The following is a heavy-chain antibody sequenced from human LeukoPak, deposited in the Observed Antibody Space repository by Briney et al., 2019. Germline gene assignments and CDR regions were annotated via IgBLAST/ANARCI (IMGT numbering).Heavy chain of an antibody. J-gene: IGHJ4*02. D-gene: IGHD2-15*01. V-gene: IGHV3-21*06. CDR1: GFTFSSYA. Sequence: SGGSLRLSCAASGFTFSSYAMSWVRQAPGKGLDWVSSISTRSSYIHYADSVKGRFTISRDNAKNSLYLQMNSLRAEDTAVYYCVRDLEVEGIDATLWGQGTLVTVSS. CDR2: ISTRSSYI. CDR3: VRDLEVEGIDATL.